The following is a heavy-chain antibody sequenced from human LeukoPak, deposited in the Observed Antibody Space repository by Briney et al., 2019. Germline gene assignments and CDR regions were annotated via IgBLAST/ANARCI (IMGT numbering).Heavy chain of an antibody. CDR1: GGTFSSYA. D-gene: IGHD3-16*02. CDR2: IIPIFGTA. CDR3: ARTYYDYVWGSYRYHNWFDP. V-gene: IGHV1-69*05. Sequence: SVKVSCKASGGTFSSYAISWVRQAPGQGLGWMGGIIPIFGTANYAQKFQGRVTITTDESTSTAYMELSSLRSEDTAVYYCARTYYDYVWGSYRYHNWFDPWGQGTLVTVSS. J-gene: IGHJ5*02.